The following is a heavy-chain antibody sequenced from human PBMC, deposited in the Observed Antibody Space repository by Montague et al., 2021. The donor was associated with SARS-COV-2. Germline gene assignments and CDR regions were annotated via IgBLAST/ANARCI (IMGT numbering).Heavy chain of an antibody. CDR1: GGSISSYY. CDR2: INYSGRT. CDR3: ARHAGGEFDWLDEGYLDY. Sequence: SETLSLTCAVSGGSISSYYWSWSRQPPGKGLEGIGEINYSGRTNYNTSFKSRVTISVDTTKNQFSLKLSSVTAAETAVYYCARHAGGEFDWLDEGYLDYWGQGTLVTVSS. V-gene: IGHV4-59*08. J-gene: IGHJ4*02. D-gene: IGHD3-9*01.